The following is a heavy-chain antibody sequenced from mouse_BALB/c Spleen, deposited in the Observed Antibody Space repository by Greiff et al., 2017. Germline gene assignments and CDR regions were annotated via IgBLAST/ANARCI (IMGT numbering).Heavy chain of an antibody. CDR3: AKGYGSSPGAMDY. D-gene: IGHD1-1*01. Sequence: EVQRVESGGGLVKPGGSLKLSCAASGFTFSSYAMSWVRQSPEKRLEWVAEISSGGSYTYYPDTVTGRFTISRDNAKNTLYLEMSSLRSEDTAMYYCAKGYGSSPGAMDYWGQGTSVTVSS. V-gene: IGHV5-9-4*01. J-gene: IGHJ4*01. CDR1: GFTFSSYA. CDR2: ISSGGSYT.